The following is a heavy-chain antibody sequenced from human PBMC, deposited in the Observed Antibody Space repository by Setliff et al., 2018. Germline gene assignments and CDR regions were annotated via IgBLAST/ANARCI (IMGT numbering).Heavy chain of an antibody. CDR2: FDPEDGET. CDR3: ATDKMAVAGTWFDP. CDR1: GYTLTGLS. J-gene: IGHJ5*02. V-gene: IGHV1-24*01. Sequence: ASVKVSCKVSGYTLTGLSMHWVRQAPGKGLEWMGGFDPEDGETIYAQKFQGRVTMTEDTSTDTAYMELSSLRSEDTAVYYCATDKMAVAGTWFDPWGQGTLVTVSS. D-gene: IGHD6-19*01.